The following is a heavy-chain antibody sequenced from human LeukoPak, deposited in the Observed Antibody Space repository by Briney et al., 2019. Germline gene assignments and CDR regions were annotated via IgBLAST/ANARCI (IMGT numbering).Heavy chain of an antibody. CDR3: AAELMSGHFDH. CDR1: GYTLSELS. J-gene: IGHJ4*02. Sequence: ASVKVSCKVSGYTLSELSMHWVRQAPGKGLEWMGGFDPEDDERIFAQKFQGRVTMTEGTSTDTAYMELSSLRSEDTAVYYCAAELMSGHFDHWGQGTLVTVSS. V-gene: IGHV1-24*01. CDR2: FDPEDDER. D-gene: IGHD3-3*01.